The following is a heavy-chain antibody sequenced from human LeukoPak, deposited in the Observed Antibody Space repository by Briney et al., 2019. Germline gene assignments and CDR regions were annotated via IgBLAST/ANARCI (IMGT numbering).Heavy chain of an antibody. J-gene: IGHJ4*02. D-gene: IGHD1-26*01. CDR3: ARDRAYSRFDY. CDR2: IKEDGSED. CDR1: GFTFSRSW. Sequence: GGSLRLSCVDSGFTFSRSWMTWVRQAPGKGLEWVASIKEDGSEDYYVGSVEGRFTILRDNSKNSLYLQMNNLRVEDTAVYYCARDRAYSRFDYWGQGTLVTVAS. V-gene: IGHV3-7*01.